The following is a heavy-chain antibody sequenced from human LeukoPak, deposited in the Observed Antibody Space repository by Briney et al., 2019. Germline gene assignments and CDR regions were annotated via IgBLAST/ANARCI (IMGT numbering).Heavy chain of an antibody. CDR3: AREVGAEGIKLWPLDY. D-gene: IGHD5-18*01. J-gene: IGHJ4*02. CDR1: GYTFTSYG. CDR2: ISAYNGNT. V-gene: IGHV1-18*01. Sequence: ASVKASCKASGYTFTSYGISWVRQAPGQGLEWMGWISAYNGNTNYAQKLQGRVTMTTDTSTSTAYMELRSLRSDDTAVYYCAREVGAEGIKLWPLDYWGQGTLVTVSS.